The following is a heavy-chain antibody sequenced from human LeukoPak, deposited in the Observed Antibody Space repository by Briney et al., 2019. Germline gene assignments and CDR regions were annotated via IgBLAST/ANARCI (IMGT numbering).Heavy chain of an antibody. V-gene: IGHV4-61*02. CDR3: ARDQVGGSLYYYYYYMDV. D-gene: IGHD2-15*01. CDR2: IYTSGST. Sequence: SETLSLTCTVSGGSISSGSYYWSWIRQPAGKGLEWIGRIYTSGSTNYNPPLKSRVTISVDTSKNQFSLKLSSVTAADTAVYYCARDQVGGSLYYYYYYMDVWGKGTTVTVSS. CDR1: GGSISSGSYY. J-gene: IGHJ6*03.